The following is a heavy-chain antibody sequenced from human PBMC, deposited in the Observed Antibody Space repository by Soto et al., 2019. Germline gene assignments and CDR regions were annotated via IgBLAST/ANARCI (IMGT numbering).Heavy chain of an antibody. CDR2: IFYSGGT. Sequence: SETLSLTCTVSGGSISSHYWGWIRQPPGKGLEWIGQIFYSGGTNYNPSLKSRVTMTRNTSISTAYMELSSLRSEDTAVYYCARVRDRGAMDVWGKGTTVTVSS. J-gene: IGHJ6*03. V-gene: IGHV4-59*11. CDR3: ARVRDRGAMDV. D-gene: IGHD3-10*01. CDR1: GGSISSHY.